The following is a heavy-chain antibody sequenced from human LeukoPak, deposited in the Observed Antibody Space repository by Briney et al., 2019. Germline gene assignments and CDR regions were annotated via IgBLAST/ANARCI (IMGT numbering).Heavy chain of an antibody. J-gene: IGHJ4*02. CDR3: AKGKRSGYYYVELGY. D-gene: IGHD3-22*01. Sequence: GGSLRLSCAASGFTFDDYAMHWVRQAPGKGLEWVSGISWNSGSIGYADSVKGRFTISRDNAKNSLYLQMNNLRAEDTALYYCAKGKRSGYYYVELGYWGQGTLVTVSS. CDR1: GFTFDDYA. V-gene: IGHV3-9*01. CDR2: ISWNSGSI.